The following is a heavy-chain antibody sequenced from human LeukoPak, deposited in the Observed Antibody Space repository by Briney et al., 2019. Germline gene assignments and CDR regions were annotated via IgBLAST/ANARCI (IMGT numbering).Heavy chain of an antibody. CDR2: FDPEDGET. CDR3: ARGRLKRGIAVAGNRWFDP. CDR1: GYTLTELS. V-gene: IGHV1-24*01. Sequence: ASVKVSCKVSGYTLTELSMHWVRQAPGKGLEWMGGFDPEDGETIYAQKFQGRVTMTEDTSTDTAYMELSSLRSEDTAVYYCARGRLKRGIAVAGNRWFDPWGQGTLVTVSS. D-gene: IGHD6-19*01. J-gene: IGHJ5*02.